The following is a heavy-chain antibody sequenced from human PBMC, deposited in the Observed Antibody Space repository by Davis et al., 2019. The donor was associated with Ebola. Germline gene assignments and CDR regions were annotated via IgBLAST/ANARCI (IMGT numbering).Heavy chain of an antibody. J-gene: IGHJ4*02. CDR1: GFTFSNYG. D-gene: IGHD2-2*01. CDR2: QSGSAAAT. CDR3: ATNCSGATCYSGGDY. V-gene: IGHV3-23*01. Sequence: GESLKISCAASGFTFSNYGMHWVRQAPGKGLEWVSSQSGSAAATYYAASVKGRFTISRDNSKNSLYLDMRSLRADDTAVYYCATNCSGATCYSGGDYWGQGTLVTVSS.